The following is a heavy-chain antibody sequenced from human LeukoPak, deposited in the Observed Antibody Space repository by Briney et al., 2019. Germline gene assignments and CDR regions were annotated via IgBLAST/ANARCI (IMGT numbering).Heavy chain of an antibody. CDR1: GFTFSSYW. Sequence: PGGSLRLSCAASGFTFSSYWMHWVRQAPGKGLVWVSRINSDGSSTGYADSVKGRFTISRDNAKNTLYLQMNSLRAEDTAVYYCARGRVGRGLLWFGELYGGQGTLVTVSS. CDR2: INSDGSST. D-gene: IGHD3-10*01. CDR3: ARGRVGRGLLWFGELY. J-gene: IGHJ4*02. V-gene: IGHV3-74*01.